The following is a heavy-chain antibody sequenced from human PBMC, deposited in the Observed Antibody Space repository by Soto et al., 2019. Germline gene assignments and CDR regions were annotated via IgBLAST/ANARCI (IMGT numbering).Heavy chain of an antibody. CDR2: ISGKNGDT. D-gene: IGHD3-10*01. CDR1: GYTFTSYG. J-gene: IGHJ5*02. V-gene: IGHV1-18*01. CDR3: ARVAINSGRWFDP. Sequence: QVQMMQSGAEVKKPGASVRVSCTASGYTFTSYGIAWVRQAPGQGLEWMGWISGKNGDTKFAQKFQVRVTMTTATSTRTAYMEVNSPTSDDTAVYYCARVAINSGRWFDPWGQGTLVTVSS.